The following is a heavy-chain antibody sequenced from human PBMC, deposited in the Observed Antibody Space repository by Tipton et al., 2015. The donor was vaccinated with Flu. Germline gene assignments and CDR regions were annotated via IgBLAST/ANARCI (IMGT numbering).Heavy chain of an antibody. CDR3: ARGSSSSWYFGGPYYYYYGMDV. J-gene: IGHJ6*02. CDR2: INHSGST. Sequence: TLSLTCAVYGGSFSGYYWSWIRQPPGKGLEWIGEINHSGSTNYNPSLKSRVTISVDTSKNQFSLKLSSVTAADTAVYYCARGSSSSWYFGGPYYYYYGMDVWGQGTTVTVSS. V-gene: IGHV4-34*01. D-gene: IGHD6-13*01. CDR1: GGSFSGYY.